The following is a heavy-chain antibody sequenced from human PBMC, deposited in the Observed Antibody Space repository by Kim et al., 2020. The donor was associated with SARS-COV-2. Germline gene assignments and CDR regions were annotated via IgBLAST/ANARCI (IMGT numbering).Heavy chain of an antibody. Sequence: GGSLRLSCAASGFTFSTYWMSWVRQAPGKGLEWVSSINEDGSSTYYADSVKGRFTISRDNAKNSLYLQMNSLRVEDTAVYYCATDQIHNSLDSWGQGTLVTVSS. D-gene: IGHD1-20*01. CDR3: ATDQIHNSLDS. V-gene: IGHV3-7*01. J-gene: IGHJ4*02. CDR1: GFTFSTYW. CDR2: INEDGSST.